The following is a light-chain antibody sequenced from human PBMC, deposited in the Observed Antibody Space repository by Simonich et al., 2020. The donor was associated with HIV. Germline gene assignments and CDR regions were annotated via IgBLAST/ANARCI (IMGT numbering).Light chain of an antibody. J-gene: IGKJ1*01. Sequence: EIVMTQSPATLSVSPGERATLSCRASQSVSSNLAWYQQKPGRAPRLLIYGASTRATGIPARFSGSGSGTEFTLTISNLQSEDFAVYYCQQYNNWPRTFGLGTKVEMK. CDR2: GAS. CDR3: QQYNNWPRT. V-gene: IGKV3-15*01. CDR1: QSVSSN.